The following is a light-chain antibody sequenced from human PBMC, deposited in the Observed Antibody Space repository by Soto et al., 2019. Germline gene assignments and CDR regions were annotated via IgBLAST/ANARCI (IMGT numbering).Light chain of an antibody. CDR3: ISYTGSSTSYV. CDR2: GVS. CDR1: SSDIGDYNF. V-gene: IGLV2-14*01. J-gene: IGLJ1*01. Sequence: QSVLTQPASVSGSPGQSISISCTGTSSDIGDYNFVSWYQHHPGTAPKVIIYGVSNRPSGVSHRFAGSKSGITASLTISGLQAEDEADYYCISYTGSSTSYVFGSGTKVTVL.